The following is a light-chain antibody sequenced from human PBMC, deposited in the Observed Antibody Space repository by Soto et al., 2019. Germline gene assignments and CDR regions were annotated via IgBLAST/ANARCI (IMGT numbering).Light chain of an antibody. Sequence: DIQMTQSPSTLSASVGDRVTITCRASQSISSWLARYQQKPGKAPKLLIYDASSLESGVPSRFSGSGSGTKFTLTISSLQPDDFATYDCQQYNSYSPTFGQGTKVEIK. V-gene: IGKV1-5*01. CDR3: QQYNSYSPT. CDR2: DAS. CDR1: QSISSW. J-gene: IGKJ1*01.